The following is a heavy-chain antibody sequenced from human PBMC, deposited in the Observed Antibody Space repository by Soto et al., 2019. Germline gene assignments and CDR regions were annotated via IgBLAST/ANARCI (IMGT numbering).Heavy chain of an antibody. Sequence: ASVKVSCKASGYTFTSYDINWVRQATGQGLEWMGWMNPNSGNTGYAQKFQGRVTMTRNTSIRTAYMELSSLRSEDTAVYYCARFALSPGDYYYYMDVWGKGTTVTVSS. V-gene: IGHV1-8*01. D-gene: IGHD1-26*01. J-gene: IGHJ6*03. CDR2: MNPNSGNT. CDR1: GYTFTSYD. CDR3: ARFALSPGDYYYYMDV.